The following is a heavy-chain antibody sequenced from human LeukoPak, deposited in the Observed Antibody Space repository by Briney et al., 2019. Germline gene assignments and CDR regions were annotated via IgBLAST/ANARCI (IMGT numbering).Heavy chain of an antibody. D-gene: IGHD3-16*02. CDR1: GGSFSGYY. V-gene: IGHV4-34*01. CDR2: INHSGST. CDR3: ARGRRIMITFGGVINNWFDP. Sequence: SETLSLTCAVYGGSFSGYYWSWIRQPPGKGVEWIGEINHSGSTNYNPTLKSGGTISVETYKNQCSLKLRCVAAADTAVYYCARGRRIMITFGGVINNWFDPWGQGTLVTVSS. J-gene: IGHJ5*02.